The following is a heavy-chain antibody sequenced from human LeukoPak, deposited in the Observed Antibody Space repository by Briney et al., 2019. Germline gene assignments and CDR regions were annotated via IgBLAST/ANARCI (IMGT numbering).Heavy chain of an antibody. V-gene: IGHV4-34*01. Sequence: SETLSLTCAVYGGSFSGYYWSWIRQPPGKGLEWIGEINHSGSTNYNPSLKSRVTISVDTSKNQFSLKLSSVTAADTAVYYCARRALVAAATFYYWGQGSLVTVSS. CDR1: GGSFSGYY. J-gene: IGHJ4*02. CDR3: ARRALVAAATFYY. CDR2: INHSGST. D-gene: IGHD6-13*01.